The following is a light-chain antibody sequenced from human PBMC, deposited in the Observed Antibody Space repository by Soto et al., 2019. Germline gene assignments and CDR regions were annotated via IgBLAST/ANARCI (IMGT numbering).Light chain of an antibody. Sequence: EIVLTQSPATLSLSPGERATLSFRASQSVSSYLAWYQQKPGQAPRLLIYDASNRATGIPARFSGSGSGTDFTLTISSLEPEDFAVYYCQQRSNWPRMFGQGTKVDI. CDR1: QSVSSY. CDR2: DAS. J-gene: IGKJ1*01. V-gene: IGKV3-11*01. CDR3: QQRSNWPRM.